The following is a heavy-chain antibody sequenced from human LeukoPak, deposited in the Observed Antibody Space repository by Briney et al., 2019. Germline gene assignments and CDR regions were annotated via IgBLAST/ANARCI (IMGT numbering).Heavy chain of an antibody. J-gene: IGHJ2*01. CDR3: ARGGGGQNYDFWSGYYRWYFDL. V-gene: IGHV4-4*07. Sequence: SETLSLTCTVSGGSISSYYWSWIRQPAGKGLEWIGRIYTSGSTNYNPSLKSRVTMSVDTSKNQFSLKLSSVTAADTAVYYCARGGGGQNYDFWSGYYRWYFDLWGRGTLVTVSS. CDR2: IYTSGST. CDR1: GGSISSYY. D-gene: IGHD3-3*01.